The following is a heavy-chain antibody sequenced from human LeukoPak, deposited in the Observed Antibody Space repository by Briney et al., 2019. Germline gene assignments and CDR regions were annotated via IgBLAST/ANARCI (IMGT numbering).Heavy chain of an antibody. V-gene: IGHV3-23*01. CDR2: FSGRCGST. CDR3: AKSHYYDSSGYYYEDWYFDL. Sequence: GSLRLPLAGSGFTLRSFSMSLGRPGSGEGVGGVSAFSGRCGSTYYADSVKGRFTISRDNSKNTLYLQMNSLRAEDTAVYYCAKSHYYDSSGYYYEDWYFDLWGRGTLVTVSS. J-gene: IGHJ2*01. D-gene: IGHD3-22*01. CDR1: GFTLRSFS.